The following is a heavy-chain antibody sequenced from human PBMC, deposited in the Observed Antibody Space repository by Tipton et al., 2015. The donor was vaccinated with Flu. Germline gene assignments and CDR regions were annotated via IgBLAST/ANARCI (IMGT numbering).Heavy chain of an antibody. J-gene: IGHJ5*02. CDR2: INHSGST. CDR3: ARTGFVVVPAAIRNWFDP. V-gene: IGHV4-34*01. D-gene: IGHD2-2*01. Sequence: TLSLTCAVYGGSFSGYYWSWIRQPPGKGLEWIGEINHSGSTNYNPSLKSRVTISVDTSKNQFSLKLSSVTAADTAVYYCARTGFVVVPAAIRNWFDPWGQGTLVTVSS. CDR1: GGSFSGYY.